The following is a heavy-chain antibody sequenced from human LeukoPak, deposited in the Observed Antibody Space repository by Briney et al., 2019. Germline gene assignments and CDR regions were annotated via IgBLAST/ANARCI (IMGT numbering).Heavy chain of an antibody. J-gene: IGHJ4*02. Sequence: GGSLRLSCAASGFIFSSYSMNWVRQAPGKGLEWVSYISSSISFIYYSDSVKGRFIISRDNAKNSLYLQKNSLRDDDTAVYYCARDHGSSSGWYQGAFAYWGQGTLVTVSS. CDR1: GFIFSSYS. V-gene: IGHV3-48*02. CDR2: ISSSISFI. D-gene: IGHD6-19*01. CDR3: ARDHGSSSGWYQGAFAY.